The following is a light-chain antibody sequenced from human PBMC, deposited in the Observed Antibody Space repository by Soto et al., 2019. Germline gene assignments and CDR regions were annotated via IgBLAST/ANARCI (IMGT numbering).Light chain of an antibody. Sequence: QSVLTQPPSVSEAPRQRVTISCSGSSSNIGNNAVNWYQQLPGKAPKLLIYYDDLLPSGVSDRFSGSKSGTSASLAISGLQSEDEADYYCGAWDDSLNGPVFGTGTKVTVL. V-gene: IGLV1-36*01. J-gene: IGLJ1*01. CDR1: SSNIGNNA. CDR3: GAWDDSLNGPV. CDR2: YDD.